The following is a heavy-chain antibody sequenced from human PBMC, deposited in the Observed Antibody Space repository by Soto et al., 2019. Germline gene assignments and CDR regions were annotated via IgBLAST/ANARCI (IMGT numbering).Heavy chain of an antibody. J-gene: IGHJ4*02. CDR1: GVSISSYY. D-gene: IGHD2-15*01. CDR2: IYYSGST. Sequence: SETLSLTCTVSGVSISSYYWSCIRQPPGKGLEWIGYIYYSGSTNYNPSLKSRVTISVDTSKNQFSLKLSSVTAADTAVYYCARLHLGYCSGGSCLDEYWGQGTLVTVSS. V-gene: IGHV4-59*01. CDR3: ARLHLGYCSGGSCLDEY.